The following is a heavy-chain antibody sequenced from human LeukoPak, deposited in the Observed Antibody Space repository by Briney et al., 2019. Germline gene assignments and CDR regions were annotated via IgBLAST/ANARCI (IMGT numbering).Heavy chain of an antibody. V-gene: IGHV1-69*04. CDR3: ARVGLRMGVYYFDY. J-gene: IGHJ4*02. D-gene: IGHD1-26*01. Sequence: SVKVSCKASGGTCSSYAISWVRQAPGQGLEWMGRIIPILGIANYAQKFQGRVTSTTDESTSTAYMELSSLRSEATAVYYCARVGLRMGVYYFDYWGQGTLVTVSS. CDR1: GGTCSSYA. CDR2: IIPILGIA.